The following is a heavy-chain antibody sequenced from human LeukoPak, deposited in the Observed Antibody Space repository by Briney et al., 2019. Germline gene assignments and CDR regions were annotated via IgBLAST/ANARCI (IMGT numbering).Heavy chain of an antibody. CDR2: IYSGGST. J-gene: IGHJ4*02. CDR3: ARGGSSGYYFYFDY. D-gene: IGHD3-22*01. V-gene: IGHV3-66*01. Sequence: GGSLRLSCAASGFTVSSNYMSWVRQAPGKGLEWVSVIYSGGSTYYADSVKGRFTNSRDNSKNTLYLQMNSLRAEDTAVYYCARGGSSGYYFYFDYWGQGTLVTVSS. CDR1: GFTVSSNY.